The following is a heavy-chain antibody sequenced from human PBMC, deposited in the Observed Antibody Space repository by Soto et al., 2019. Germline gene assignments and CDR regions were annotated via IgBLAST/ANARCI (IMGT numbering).Heavy chain of an antibody. CDR1: GYTFTSYG. J-gene: IGHJ6*02. V-gene: IGHV1-18*01. CDR2: ISAYNGNT. CDR3: ARGKDMDYHYYGMDV. D-gene: IGHD2-15*01. Sequence: ASVKVSCKASGYTFTSYGISWVRQGPGQGLEWMGWISAYNGNTNYAQKLQGRVTMTTDTSTSTAYMELRSLRSDDTAVYYCARGKDMDYHYYGMDVWGQGTTVTVSS.